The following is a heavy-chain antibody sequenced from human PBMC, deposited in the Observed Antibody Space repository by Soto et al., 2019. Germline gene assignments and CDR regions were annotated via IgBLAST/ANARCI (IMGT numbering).Heavy chain of an antibody. J-gene: IGHJ6*02. D-gene: IGHD2-2*01. CDR1: GRSISNGGYY. CDR2: VYYSGST. CDR3: ATNCIGTSCYFGLDV. V-gene: IGHV4-31*03. Sequence: TSETLSLTCTVSGRSISNGGYYWSWIRQHPGEGLEWIGYVYYSGSTYYNPSLKSRVTISVDTSKNQFSLKLSSVTAADTAVYYCATNCIGTSCYFGLDVWGQGTTVTVSS.